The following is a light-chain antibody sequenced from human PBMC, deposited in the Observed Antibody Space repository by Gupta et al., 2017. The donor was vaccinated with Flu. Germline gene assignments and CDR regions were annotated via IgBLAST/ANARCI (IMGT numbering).Light chain of an antibody. V-gene: IGLV3-19*01. CDR2: GKT. CDR1: SLRSYY. Sequence: SSELTQDPAVSVALGQTVRITCQGDSLRSYYASWYQQKQGQAPVPVIYGKTNRPSGIPARFSGSSSGNTASLTITGAQAEDEADYYCNSRDSSGNLPFGGGTKLTVL. CDR3: NSRDSSGNLP. J-gene: IGLJ2*01.